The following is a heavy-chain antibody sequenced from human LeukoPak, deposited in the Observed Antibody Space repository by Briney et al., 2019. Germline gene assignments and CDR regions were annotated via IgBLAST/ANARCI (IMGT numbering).Heavy chain of an antibody. J-gene: IGHJ4*02. V-gene: IGHV4-61*02. CDR3: AREGPGRDYYDSSGYYELPFDY. CDR1: GGSISSGSYY. Sequence: SETLSLTCTVSGGSISSGSYYWSWIRQPAGKGLEWIGRIYTSGSTNYNPSLKSRVTISVDTSKNQFSLKLSSVTAADTAVYYCAREGPGRDYYDSSGYYELPFDYWGQGTLVTVSS. D-gene: IGHD3-22*01. CDR2: IYTSGST.